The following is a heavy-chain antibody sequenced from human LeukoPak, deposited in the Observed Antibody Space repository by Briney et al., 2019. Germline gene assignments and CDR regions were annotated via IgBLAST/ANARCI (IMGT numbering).Heavy chain of an antibody. CDR2: IYYSGST. CDR3: ARHIAVAGTRRLNWFDP. J-gene: IGHJ5*02. Sequence: SETLSLTCAVYGGSFSGYYWGWIRQPPGKGLEWIGSIYYSGSTYYNPSLKSRVTISVDTSKNQFSLNLSSVTAADTAVYYCARHIAVAGTRRLNWFDPWGQGTLVTVSS. D-gene: IGHD6-19*01. CDR1: GGSFSGYY. V-gene: IGHV4-39*01.